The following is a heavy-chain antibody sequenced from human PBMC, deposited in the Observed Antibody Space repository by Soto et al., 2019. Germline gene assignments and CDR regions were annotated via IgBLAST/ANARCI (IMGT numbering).Heavy chain of an antibody. CDR1: GFSLTTTGMS. J-gene: IGHJ6*02. CDR2: IDWDGDK. V-gene: IGHV2-70*01. D-gene: IGHD3-22*01. Sequence: SGPTLVNPTQTLTLTCTCSGFSLTTTGMSVSWIRQPPGKALEWLAFIDWDGDKHYTTSLKTRLTLSRDTTKNQVVLTMTNMDPVDTATYFCARTLARSGYYGSFFYYGMDVWGQGAPVTVSS. CDR3: ARTLARSGYYGSFFYYGMDV.